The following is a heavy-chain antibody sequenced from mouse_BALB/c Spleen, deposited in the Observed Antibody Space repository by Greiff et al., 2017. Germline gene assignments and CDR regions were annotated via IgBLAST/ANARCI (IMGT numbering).Heavy chain of an antibody. J-gene: IGHJ2*01. CDR3: ARSYYTLPVGYFDY. V-gene: IGHV3-2*02. Sequence: EVQLQESGPGLVKPSQSLSLTCTVTGYSITSDYAWNWIRQFPGNKLEWMGYISYSGSTSYNPSLKSRISITRDTSKNQFFLQLNSVTTEDTATYYCARSYYTLPVGYFDYWGQGTTLTVSS. CDR1: GYSITSDYA. D-gene: IGHD1-1*01. CDR2: ISYSGST.